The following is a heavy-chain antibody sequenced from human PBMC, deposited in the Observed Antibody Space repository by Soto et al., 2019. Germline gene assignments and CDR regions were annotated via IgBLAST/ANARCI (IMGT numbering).Heavy chain of an antibody. CDR1: GFTVSSNY. V-gene: IGHV3-66*01. D-gene: IGHD6-19*01. CDR2: ISSDGSK. CDR3: ARDVSSGWYYFDY. J-gene: IGHJ4*02. Sequence: EVQLVESGGGLVQPGGSPRLSCAASGFTVSSNYMSWVRQAPGKGPEWVSVISSDGSKYYADSVKVRFTISRDNSKNTLYLQMNSLRAEDTAVYFCARDVSSGWYYFDYWGQGTLVTVSS.